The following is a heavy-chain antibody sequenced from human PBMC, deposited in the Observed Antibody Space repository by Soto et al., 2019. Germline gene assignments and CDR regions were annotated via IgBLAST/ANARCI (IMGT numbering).Heavy chain of an antibody. CDR3: ARGEQLVSYWFDP. CDR1: GGSISSGGYY. V-gene: IGHV4-31*03. CDR2: IYYSGST. Sequence: SETLSLTCNVSGGSISSGGYYWSWIRKHPGKGLEWIGYIYYSGSTYYNPSLKSRVTISVDTSKNQFSLKLSSVTAADTAVYYCARGEQLVSYWFDPWGQGTLVTVSS. D-gene: IGHD6-6*01. J-gene: IGHJ5*02.